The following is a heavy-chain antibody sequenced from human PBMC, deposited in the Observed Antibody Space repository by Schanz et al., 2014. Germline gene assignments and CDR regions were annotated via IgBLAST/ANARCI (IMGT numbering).Heavy chain of an antibody. V-gene: IGHV1-69*09. CDR1: GYTFAMYD. D-gene: IGHD3-22*01. Sequence: QVQLVQSGSELKKPGASVKVSCKASGYTFAMYDMNWVRQAPGQGLEWMGRIIPILGIANYAQKFQGRVTITADKSTSTAYMELSNLRSEDTAVYFCARAGQDYSDSSGYATYYFGNWGQGTLVTVSS. J-gene: IGHJ4*02. CDR3: ARAGQDYSDSSGYATYYFGN. CDR2: IIPILGIA.